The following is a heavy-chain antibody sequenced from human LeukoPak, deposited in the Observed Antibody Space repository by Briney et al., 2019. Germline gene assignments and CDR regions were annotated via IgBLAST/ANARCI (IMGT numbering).Heavy chain of an antibody. J-gene: IGHJ4*02. CDR3: ARLGRGEAYYFDY. CDR2: FSLTGNT. CDR1: GGSISSYY. D-gene: IGHD3-16*01. V-gene: IGHV4-59*01. Sequence: PSETLSLTCTVSGGSISSYYWGYIRQPPGKGLEWIGYFSLTGNTDYNPSLKSRVTISTGTSKNQFSLRLSSVTAADTAVYYCARLGRGEAYYFDYWGQGILVTVSS.